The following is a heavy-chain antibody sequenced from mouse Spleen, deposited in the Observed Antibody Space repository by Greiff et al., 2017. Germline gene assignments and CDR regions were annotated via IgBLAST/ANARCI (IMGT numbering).Heavy chain of an antibody. CDR3: TGATLYYSQWYFDV. CDR1: GYAFSNSW. J-gene: IGHJ1*01. Sequence: QVQLKESGPELVKRGASVKISCKASGYAFSNSWMNWVKQRPGKGLEWIGRIYPGDGDTNYNGKFKGKATLTADKSSSTAYMQLSSLTSEDSAVYFCTGATLYYSQWYFDVWGAGTTVTVSS. CDR2: IYPGDGDT. V-gene: IGHV1-82*01. D-gene: IGHD2-12*01.